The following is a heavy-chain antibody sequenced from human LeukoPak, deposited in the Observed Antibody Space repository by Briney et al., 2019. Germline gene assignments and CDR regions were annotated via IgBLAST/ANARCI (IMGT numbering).Heavy chain of an antibody. V-gene: IGHV4-30-4*08. Sequence: SETLSLTCTVSDGYISSGDYYWSWIRQPPGKGLEWIGYIYYSGSTYYNPSLKSRVTISVDTSKNQFSLKLSSVTAADTAVYYCARARVRGDAFDIRGQGTMVTVSS. J-gene: IGHJ3*02. D-gene: IGHD3-10*01. CDR2: IYYSGST. CDR3: ARARVRGDAFDI. CDR1: DGYISSGDYY.